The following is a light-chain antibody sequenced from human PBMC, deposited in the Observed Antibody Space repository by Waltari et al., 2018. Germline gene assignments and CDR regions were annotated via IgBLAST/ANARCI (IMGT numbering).Light chain of an antibody. V-gene: IGLV2-8*01. CDR1: RSDIGGYNF. CDR2: DVS. CDR3: SSYAGSNNIL. J-gene: IGLJ2*01. Sequence: QSALTQPPSASGSPGQSVTISCTGTRSDIGGYNFVSWYQHHPGRAPKLMIYDVSKRPSGVPDRFSGSKSGNTASLTVSGLQAEDEADYYCSSYAGSNNILFGGGTKLTVL.